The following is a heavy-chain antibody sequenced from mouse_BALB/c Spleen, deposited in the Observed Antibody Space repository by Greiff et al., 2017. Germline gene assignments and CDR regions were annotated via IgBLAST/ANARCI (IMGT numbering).Heavy chain of an antibody. CDR2: IWAGGGT. V-gene: IGHV2-9*02. CDR3: ATYYRYDKWYFDV. D-gene: IGHD2-14*01. CDR1: GFSLTSYG. Sequence: VKLMESGPGLVAPSQSLSITCTVSGFSLTSYGVHWVRQPPGKGLEWLGVIWAGGGTNYNSALMSRLSISKDNSKSQVFLKMNSLQTDDTAMYYCATYYRYDKWYFDVWGAGTTVTVSS. J-gene: IGHJ1*01.